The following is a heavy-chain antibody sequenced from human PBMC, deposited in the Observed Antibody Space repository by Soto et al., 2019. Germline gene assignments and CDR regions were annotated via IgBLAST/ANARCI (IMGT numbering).Heavy chain of an antibody. D-gene: IGHD2-15*01. CDR2: IYHSGST. J-gene: IGHJ6*02. CDR1: GYSITSGYY. V-gene: IGHV4-38-2*01. CDR3: ARAPPDCSGGSCYSGESYGMDV. Sequence: PSETLSLTCAVSGYSITSGYYWGWVRQAPGKGLEWIGYIYHSGSTYYNPSLKSRVTISVDRSKNQFSLKLSSVTAADTAVYYCARAPPDCSGGSCYSGESYGMDVWGQGTTVTVSS.